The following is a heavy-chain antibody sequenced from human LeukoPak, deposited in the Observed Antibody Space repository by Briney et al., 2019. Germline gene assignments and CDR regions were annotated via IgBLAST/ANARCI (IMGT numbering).Heavy chain of an antibody. J-gene: IGHJ4*02. CDR1: GYTFTTYG. V-gene: IGHV1-18*04. Sequence: ASVKVSCKTSGYTFTTYGISWVRQAPGQGLEWMGWISGSNGNTKYAQKVQGRVTMTRNTSISTAYMELSSLRSEDTAAYYCARGGVFGLYFDYWGQGTLVTVSS. CDR2: ISGSNGNT. D-gene: IGHD3-10*01. CDR3: ARGGVFGLYFDY.